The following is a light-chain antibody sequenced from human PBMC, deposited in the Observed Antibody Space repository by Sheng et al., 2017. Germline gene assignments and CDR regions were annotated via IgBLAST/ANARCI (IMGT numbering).Light chain of an antibody. V-gene: IGKV3-15*01. J-gene: IGKJ1*01. Sequence: EIVLTQSPATLFLSPGERATLSCRASQYVSGYFAWYQQKPGQAPRLLIYDTSNRATAFPGRFSGNGSGTEFTLTISSLQSADYAVYYCQQYNLWPRTFGQGTKVEIK. CDR1: QYVSGY. CDR3: QQYNLWPRT. CDR2: DTS.